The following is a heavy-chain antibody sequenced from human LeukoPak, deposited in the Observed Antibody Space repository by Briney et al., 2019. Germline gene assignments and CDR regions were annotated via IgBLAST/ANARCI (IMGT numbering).Heavy chain of an antibody. V-gene: IGHV4-61*02. J-gene: IGHJ4*02. Sequence: SETLPLTCTGSGGPNSCGSYYWSWIRQPAGKGLEWIGRIYTSGSTNYNPSLKSRVTISVDTSKNQFSLKLSSVTAADTAVYYCASVYDFWSQGTMVTVSS. CDR1: GGPNSCGSYY. CDR3: ASVYDF. CDR2: IYTSGST. D-gene: IGHD5/OR15-5a*01.